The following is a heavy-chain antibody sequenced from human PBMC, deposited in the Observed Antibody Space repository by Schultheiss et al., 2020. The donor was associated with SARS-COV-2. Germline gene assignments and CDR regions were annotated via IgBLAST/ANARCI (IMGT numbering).Heavy chain of an antibody. V-gene: IGHV4-61*08. D-gene: IGHD6-19*01. J-gene: IGHJ6*02. CDR2: IYYSGST. CDR3: ARDRAVAGTGSYYYYGMDV. Sequence: SETLSLTCTVSGGSISSGGYYWSWIRQPPGKGLEWIGYIYYSGSTNYNPSLKSRVTISVDTSKNQFSLKLSSVTAADTAVYYCARDRAVAGTGSYYYYGMDVWGQGTTVTVSS. CDR1: GGSISSGGYY.